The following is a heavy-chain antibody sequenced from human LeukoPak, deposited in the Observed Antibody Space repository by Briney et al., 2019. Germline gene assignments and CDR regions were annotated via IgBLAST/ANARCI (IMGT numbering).Heavy chain of an antibody. CDR2: IYTSGST. CDR1: GGSISSYY. J-gene: IGHJ4*02. Sequence: SETLSLTCTVSGGSISSYYWSWIRQPAGKGLEWIGRIYTSGSTNYNPSLKSRVTMSVDTSKNQFSLKLSSVTAADTAVYYCGGVTIFGVVPHWGQGTLVTVSS. CDR3: GGVTIFGVVPH. D-gene: IGHD3-3*01. V-gene: IGHV4-4*07.